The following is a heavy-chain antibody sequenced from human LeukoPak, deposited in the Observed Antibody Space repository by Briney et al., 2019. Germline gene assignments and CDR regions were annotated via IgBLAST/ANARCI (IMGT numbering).Heavy chain of an antibody. CDR3: ARDRAAVAYWYFDL. CDR2: IYSGGST. Sequence: GGSLRLSCAASGFTVSSNYMSWVRQAPGKGLGWGSVIYSGGSTYYADSVKGRVTISRDNSKNTLYLQMNSLRDEDTAVYYCARDRAAVAYWYFDLWGRGTLVTVSS. V-gene: IGHV3-53*01. CDR1: GFTVSSNY. J-gene: IGHJ2*01. D-gene: IGHD6-19*01.